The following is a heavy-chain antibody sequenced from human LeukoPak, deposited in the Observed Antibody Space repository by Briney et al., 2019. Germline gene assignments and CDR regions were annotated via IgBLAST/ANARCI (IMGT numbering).Heavy chain of an antibody. D-gene: IGHD3-22*01. CDR2: ISAYNGNT. V-gene: IGHV1-18*01. J-gene: IGHJ1*01. CDR3: ASLGYYDSSAYYVAAEYFQH. CDR1: GYTFTSSD. Sequence: ASVKVSCKASGYTFTSSDISWVRQAPGQGLEWMGWISAYNGNTNYAQNLQGRVTMTTDTSTSTASMELRSLRSDDTAVYYCASLGYYDSSAYYVAAEYFQHWGQGTLVTVSS.